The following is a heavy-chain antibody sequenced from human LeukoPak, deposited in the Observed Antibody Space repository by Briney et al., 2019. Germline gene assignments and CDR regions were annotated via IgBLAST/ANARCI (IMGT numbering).Heavy chain of an antibody. Sequence: SETLSLTCTVSGGSISSGGYYWSWIRQPPGKGLEWIGYIYHSGSTYYNPSLKSRVTISVDTSKNQFSLKLSSETAADTAVYYCARTGSRAFDIWGQGTMVTVSS. CDR1: GGSISSGGYY. CDR2: IYHSGST. V-gene: IGHV4-61*08. CDR3: ARTGSRAFDI. J-gene: IGHJ3*02. D-gene: IGHD7-27*01.